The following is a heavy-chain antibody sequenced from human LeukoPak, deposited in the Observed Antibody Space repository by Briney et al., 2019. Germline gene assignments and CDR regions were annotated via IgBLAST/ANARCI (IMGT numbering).Heavy chain of an antibody. CDR2: ISWNSGSI. CDR3: ARDLVRAARPVIDY. CDR1: GFTFDDYA. V-gene: IGHV3-9*01. Sequence: GGSLRLSCAAFGFTFDDYAMHWVRQAPGKGLEWVSGISWNSGSIGYADSVKGRFTISRDNAKNSLYLQMNSLRAEDTAVYYCARDLVRAARPVIDYWGQGTLVTVSS. J-gene: IGHJ4*02. D-gene: IGHD6-6*01.